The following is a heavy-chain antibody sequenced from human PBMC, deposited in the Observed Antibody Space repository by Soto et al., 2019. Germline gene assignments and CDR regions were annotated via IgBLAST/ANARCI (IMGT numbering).Heavy chain of an antibody. D-gene: IGHD3-10*02. J-gene: IGHJ4*02. V-gene: IGHV3-30-3*01. CDR2: ISYDGSNK. Sequence: QVQLVESGGGVVQPGRSLRLSCAASGFTFSSYAMHWVRQAPGKGLEWVAVISYDGSNKYYADSVKGRFTISRDNSKDTLYLQMNSLRAEDTAVYYCARYGRAFGGPLHSPSAYWGQGTLVTVSS. CDR3: ARYGRAFGGPLHSPSAY. CDR1: GFTFSSYA.